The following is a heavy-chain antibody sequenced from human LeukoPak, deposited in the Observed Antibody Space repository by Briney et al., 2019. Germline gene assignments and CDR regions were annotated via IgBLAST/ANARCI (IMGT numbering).Heavy chain of an antibody. J-gene: IGHJ3*02. CDR2: INPNSGGT. CDR1: GYTFTGYY. V-gene: IGHV1-2*02. Sequence: ASVKVSCKASGYTFTGYYMHWVRQAPGQGLEWMGWINPNSGGTNYARKFQGRVTMTRDTSISTAYMELSRLRSDDTAVYYCARDRGGYCSSTSCHGDAFDIWGQGTMVTVSS. D-gene: IGHD2-2*01. CDR3: ARDRGGYCSSTSCHGDAFDI.